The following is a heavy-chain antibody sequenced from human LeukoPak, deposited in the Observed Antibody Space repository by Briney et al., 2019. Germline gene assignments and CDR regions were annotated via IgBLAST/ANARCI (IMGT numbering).Heavy chain of an antibody. CDR3: ARLGIAARPLGAFDI. Sequence: PSETLSLTCTVSGGSISSSSYYWGWIRQPPGKGLEWIGSIYYSGSTYYNPSLKSRVTISVDTSENQFSLKLSSVTAADTAVYYCARLGIAARPLGAFDIWGQGTMVTVSS. J-gene: IGHJ3*02. V-gene: IGHV4-39*01. CDR2: IYYSGST. CDR1: GGSISSSSYY. D-gene: IGHD6-6*01.